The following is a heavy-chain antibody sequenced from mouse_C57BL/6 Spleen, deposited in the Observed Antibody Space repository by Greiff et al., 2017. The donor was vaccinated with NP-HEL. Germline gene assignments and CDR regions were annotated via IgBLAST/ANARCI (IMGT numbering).Heavy chain of an antibody. CDR2: IDPSDSYT. CDR1: GYTFTSYW. D-gene: IGHD1-1*02. Sequence: QVQLQQPGAELVKPGASVKLSCKASGYTFTSYWMQWVKQRPGQGLEWIGEIDPSDSYTNYNQKFKGKATLTVDTSSSTAYMQLSSLTSEDSAVYYCARRWAMDYWGQGTSVTVSS. CDR3: ARRWAMDY. J-gene: IGHJ4*01. V-gene: IGHV1-50*01.